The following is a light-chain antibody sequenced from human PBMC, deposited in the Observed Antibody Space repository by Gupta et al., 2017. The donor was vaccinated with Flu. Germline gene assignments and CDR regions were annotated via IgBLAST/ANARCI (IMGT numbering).Light chain of an antibody. V-gene: IGKV1-39*01. CDR2: AAS. CDR1: QSIRIY. J-gene: IGKJ2*01. CDR3: QQSFSTPPS. Sequence: DIQMTQSPSSLSASVGDSVTITCRASQSIRIYLNWYQHKPGTPPKLLIYAASTLQKGVPAKSRGSGSGTDFTLTISSLQPEDFATYYCQQSFSTPPSFGQGTKLEIK.